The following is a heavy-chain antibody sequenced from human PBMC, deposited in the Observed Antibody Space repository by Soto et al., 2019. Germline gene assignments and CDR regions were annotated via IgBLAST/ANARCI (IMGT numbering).Heavy chain of an antibody. Sequence: PSESLSLTCAVSGGSISSYYWSWIRQPPGKGLEWIGYIYYSGSTNYNPSLKSRVTISVDTSKNQFSLKLSSVTAADTAVYYCARGRGNYYYYYMDVWGKGTTVTVSS. D-gene: IGHD3-10*01. J-gene: IGHJ6*03. V-gene: IGHV4-59*01. CDR1: GGSISSYY. CDR2: IYYSGST. CDR3: ARGRGNYYYYYMDV.